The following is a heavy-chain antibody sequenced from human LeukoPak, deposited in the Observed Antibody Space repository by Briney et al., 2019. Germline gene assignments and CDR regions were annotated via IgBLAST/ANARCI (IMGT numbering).Heavy chain of an antibody. D-gene: IGHD3-22*01. V-gene: IGHV3-11*01. J-gene: IGHJ4*02. CDR1: GFTFSVYY. CDR2: ISSSGSTI. CDR3: ATQVQDSSGYYYSYYFDY. Sequence: GGSLRLSCAAAGFTFSVYYMSWIRQAPGKGLEWVSYISSSGSTIYYADSVKGRFTISRDNAKNSLYLQMNSLRAEDTAVYYCATQVQDSSGYYYSYYFDYWGQGTLVTVSS.